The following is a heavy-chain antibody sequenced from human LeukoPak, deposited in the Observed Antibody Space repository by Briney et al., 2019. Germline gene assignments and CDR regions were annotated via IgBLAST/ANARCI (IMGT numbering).Heavy chain of an antibody. CDR2: IIPILGTA. V-gene: IGHV1-69*13. Sequence: ASVKVSCKASGGTFSSYAISWVRQAPGQGLEWMGGIIPILGTANYAQKFQGRVTITADESTTTAYMELSGLRSEDTALYYCARATSTAPFDYWGQGTLVTVSS. D-gene: IGHD2-21*02. J-gene: IGHJ4*02. CDR1: GGTFSSYA. CDR3: ARATSTAPFDY.